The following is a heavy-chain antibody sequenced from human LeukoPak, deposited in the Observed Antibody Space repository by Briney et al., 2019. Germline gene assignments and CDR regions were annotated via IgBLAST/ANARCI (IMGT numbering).Heavy chain of an antibody. V-gene: IGHV4-34*01. CDR3: ARRPRYSSGWYGGRGGYYYYGMDV. CDR1: GGSFSGYY. J-gene: IGHJ6*02. CDR2: INHSGST. D-gene: IGHD6-19*01. Sequence: PSETLSLTCAVYGGSFSGYYWSWIRQPPGKGLEWIGEINHSGSTNYNPSLKSRVTISVDMSKNRFSLKLSSVTAADTAVYYCARRPRYSSGWYGGRGGYYYYGMDVWGQGTTVTVSS.